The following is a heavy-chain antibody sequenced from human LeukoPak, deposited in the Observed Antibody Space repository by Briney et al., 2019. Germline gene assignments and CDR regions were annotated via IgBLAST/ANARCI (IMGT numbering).Heavy chain of an antibody. J-gene: IGHJ6*02. CDR2: IIPIFGTA. V-gene: IGHV1-69*13. Sequence: SVKLSCEASGGTFSSYAISWVRQAPGQGLEWMGGIIPIFGTANYAQKFQGRVTITADESTSTAYMELSSLRSEDTAVYYCARDKTVVTHNYYYGMDVWGQGTTVTVSS. CDR3: ARDKTVVTHNYYYGMDV. D-gene: IGHD4-23*01. CDR1: GGTFSSYA.